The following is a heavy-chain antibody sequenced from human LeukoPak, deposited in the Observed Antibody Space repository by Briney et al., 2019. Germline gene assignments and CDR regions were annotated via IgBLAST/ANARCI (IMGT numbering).Heavy chain of an antibody. D-gene: IGHD3-9*01. V-gene: IGHV1-2*02. CDR2: INPNSGGT. CDR3: ARDPGLRLRYFDWLFEYYYYYMDV. Sequence: ASVKVSCKASGYTFTGYYMHWVRQAPGQGLEWMGWINPNSGGTNYAQKFQGRVTMTRDTSISTAYMELSRLRSDDTAVYYCARDPGLRLRYFDWLFEYYYYYMDVWGKGTTVTVSS. J-gene: IGHJ6*03. CDR1: GYTFTGYY.